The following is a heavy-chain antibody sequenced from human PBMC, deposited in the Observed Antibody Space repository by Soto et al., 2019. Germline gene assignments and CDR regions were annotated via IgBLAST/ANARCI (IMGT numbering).Heavy chain of an antibody. J-gene: IGHJ4*02. Sequence: SETLSLTCTVSGGSVSSGSYYWSWIRQPPGRGLEWIGYIYYSGSTNYNPSLKSRVTISVDTSKNQFSLKLSSVTAADTAVYYCARSRGYRVTAWDWGQGTLVTVSS. V-gene: IGHV4-61*01. CDR3: ARSRGYRVTAWD. CDR2: IYYSGST. D-gene: IGHD5-18*01. CDR1: GGSVSSGSYY.